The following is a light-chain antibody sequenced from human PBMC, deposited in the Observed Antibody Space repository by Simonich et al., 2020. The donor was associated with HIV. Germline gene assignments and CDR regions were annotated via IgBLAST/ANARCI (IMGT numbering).Light chain of an antibody. J-gene: IGLJ3*02. CDR1: GSDVGVYNY. CDR3: SSYTSSSSLV. Sequence: QSALTQPASVSGSPGQSITISCTGTGSDVGVYNYVSWYQQHPGKAPQLMIYDVSKRPSGVSNRFSGSKSGNTASLTISGLQAEDEADYYCSSYTSSSSLVFGGGTKLTVL. CDR2: DVS. V-gene: IGLV2-14*01.